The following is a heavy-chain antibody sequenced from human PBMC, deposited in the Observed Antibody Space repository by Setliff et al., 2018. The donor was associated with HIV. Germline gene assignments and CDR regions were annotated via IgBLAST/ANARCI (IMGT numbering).Heavy chain of an antibody. CDR1: GFTFSSYW. V-gene: IGHV3-74*01. CDR3: VTFIVYGAGPDC. CDR2: INSDGSST. Sequence: PGGSLRLSCAASGFTFSSYWMHWVRQAPGKGLVWVSRINSDGSSTSYADSVKGRFTISRDNAKNTLYLQMNSLRVEDTAVYYCVTFIVYGAGPDCWGQGTLVTVSS. J-gene: IGHJ4*02. D-gene: IGHD1-26*01.